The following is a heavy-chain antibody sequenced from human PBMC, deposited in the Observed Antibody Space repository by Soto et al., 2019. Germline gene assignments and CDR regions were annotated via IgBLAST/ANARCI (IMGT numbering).Heavy chain of an antibody. D-gene: IGHD1-1*01. CDR3: ARSPTTTLWMRYYYYGMDV. Sequence: EVQLVESGGGLVQPGGSLRLSCAASGFTVSSNYMSWVRQAPGKGLEWVSVIYSGGSTYYADSVKGRFTISRHNSKNTLXXQLNRLRAEDTAVYYCARSPTTTLWMRYYYYGMDVWGQGTTVTVSS. V-gene: IGHV3-53*04. CDR1: GFTVSSNY. J-gene: IGHJ6*02. CDR2: IYSGGST.